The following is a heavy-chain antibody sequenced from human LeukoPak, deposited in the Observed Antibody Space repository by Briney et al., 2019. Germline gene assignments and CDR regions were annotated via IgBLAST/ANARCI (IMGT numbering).Heavy chain of an antibody. CDR2: ISYDGSNK. Sequence: TGGSLRLSCAASGFTCSSYGMHWVRQAPGKGLEWVAVISYDGSNKYYADSVKGRFTISRDNSKNTLYLQMNSLRAEDTAVYYCAKDGVTTVVTPYYYYGMDVWGQGTTVTVSS. D-gene: IGHD4-23*01. J-gene: IGHJ6*02. CDR1: GFTCSSYG. V-gene: IGHV3-30*18. CDR3: AKDGVTTVVTPYYYYGMDV.